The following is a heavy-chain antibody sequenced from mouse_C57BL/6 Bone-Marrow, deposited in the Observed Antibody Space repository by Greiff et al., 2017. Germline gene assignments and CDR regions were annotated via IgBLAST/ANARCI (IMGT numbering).Heavy chain of an antibody. CDR2: IDPNSGGT. V-gene: IGHV1-72*01. J-gene: IGHJ1*03. Sequence: QVQLQQPGAELVKPWASVKLSCNASGYTFTSYWLHWVKQRPGRGLEWIGRIDPNSGGTKYNEKFKSKATLPVDKPSRTAYMKLSILTSEASAVYDCRYWGRFYWYFDVWGTGTTVTVSS. D-gene: IGHD1-1*01. CDR1: GYTFTSYW. CDR3: RYWGRFYWYFDV.